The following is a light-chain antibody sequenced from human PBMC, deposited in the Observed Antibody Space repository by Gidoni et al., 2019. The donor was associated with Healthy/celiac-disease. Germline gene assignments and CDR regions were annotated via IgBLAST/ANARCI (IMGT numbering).Light chain of an antibody. Sequence: QSVLPQPPSASGTPGQRVTISCSGSSSNIGSNTVNWYQQLPGTAPKLHIYSNNQRPSGVPDRVSGSKSGTSASLAISGLQSEDEAEYYCAAWDDSLNGPGVVFGGGTKLTVL. V-gene: IGLV1-44*01. J-gene: IGLJ2*01. CDR2: SNN. CDR3: AAWDDSLNGPGVV. CDR1: SSNIGSNT.